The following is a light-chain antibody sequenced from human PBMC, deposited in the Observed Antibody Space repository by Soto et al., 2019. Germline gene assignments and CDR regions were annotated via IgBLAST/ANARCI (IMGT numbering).Light chain of an antibody. CDR1: SSDIGGYNY. J-gene: IGLJ2*01. CDR3: SSYTTSSTVA. V-gene: IGLV2-14*01. Sequence: QSALTQSASVSGSPGQSITISCTGTSSDIGGYNYVSWYQQHPDKAPKLMIFEVSNRPSGVSHRFSGSKSGNTASLTISGLLAEDEADYCCSSYTTSSTVAFGGGTKLTVL. CDR2: EVS.